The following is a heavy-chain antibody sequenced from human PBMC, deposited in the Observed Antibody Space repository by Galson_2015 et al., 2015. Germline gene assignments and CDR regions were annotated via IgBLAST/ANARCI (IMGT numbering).Heavy chain of an antibody. CDR3: AKDSFGYSSGWQGNGMDV. Sequence: ALRLRCGASGVILDDYAMHWGRHAPGMGLECVSGISWNSGSIGDADSVKGRFTISRDNAKNSLYLQMNSLRAEDTALYYCAKDSFGYSSGWQGNGMDVWVQGTSVTVSS. V-gene: IGHV3-9*01. J-gene: IGHJ6*02. D-gene: IGHD6-19*01. CDR2: ISWNSGSI. CDR1: GVILDDYA.